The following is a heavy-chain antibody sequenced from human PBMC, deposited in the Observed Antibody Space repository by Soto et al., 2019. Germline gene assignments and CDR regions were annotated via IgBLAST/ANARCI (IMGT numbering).Heavy chain of an antibody. CDR1: GFIFKMYW. J-gene: IGHJ4*02. V-gene: IGHV3-74*01. D-gene: IGHD3-10*01. CDR2: IYNDGTYS. CDR3: TRGPRPISTGTGDY. Sequence: GGSLRLSCAASGFIFKMYWMHWVRQSPGKGLVWISRIYNDGTYSDYADSVRGRFTISRDNINDTLYLQMNNLRAEDSGLYYCTRGPRPISTGTGDYWGQGTQVTVSS.